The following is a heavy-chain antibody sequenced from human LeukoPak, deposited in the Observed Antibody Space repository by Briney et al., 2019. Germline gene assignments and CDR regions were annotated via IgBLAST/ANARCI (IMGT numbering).Heavy chain of an antibody. CDR2: IRYDGSNK. V-gene: IGHV3-30*02. J-gene: IGHJ4*02. CDR3: ARESRLYYGSGSYWIDY. D-gene: IGHD3-10*01. CDR1: GFTFSSYG. Sequence: GGSLRLSCAASGFTFSSYGMHWVRQAPGKALEWGAFIRYDGSNKYYADSVKGRFTISRDNCKNTLYLQMNSLRAEDTAVYYCARESRLYYGSGSYWIDYWGQGTLVTVSS.